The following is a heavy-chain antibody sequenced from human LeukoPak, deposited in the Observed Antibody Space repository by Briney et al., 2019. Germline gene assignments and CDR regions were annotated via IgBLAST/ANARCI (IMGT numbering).Heavy chain of an antibody. CDR1: GGSISSGDYY. J-gene: IGHJ4*02. CDR3: ARVLTGYALDY. Sequence: ASETLSLTCTVSGGSISSGDYYWSWIRQPPGKGLEWIGYIYYRGSTYYNPSLKSRVTISVDTSKNQFSLKLSSVTAADTAVYYCARVLTGYALDYWGQGTLVTVSS. CDR2: IYYRGST. D-gene: IGHD3-9*01. V-gene: IGHV4-30-4*01.